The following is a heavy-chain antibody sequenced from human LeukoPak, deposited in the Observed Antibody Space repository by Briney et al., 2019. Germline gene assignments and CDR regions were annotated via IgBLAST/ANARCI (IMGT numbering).Heavy chain of an antibody. V-gene: IGHV3-53*01. CDR2: ICTDGTT. J-gene: IGHJ4*02. D-gene: IGHD2-8*01. Sequence: PGGSLRLSCVVSGFTFNDNYMNWVRQAPGKGLEWVSIICTDGTTNYGDSVKGRFIISRHKSKNTLYLQMNSLRAEDTALDYCARGGDTNGSPFDYGGQGTLVSVSS. CDR1: GFTFNDNY. CDR3: ARGGDTNGSPFDY.